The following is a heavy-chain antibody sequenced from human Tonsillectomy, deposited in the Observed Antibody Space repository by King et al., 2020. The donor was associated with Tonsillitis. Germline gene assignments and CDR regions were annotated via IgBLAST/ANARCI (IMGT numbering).Heavy chain of an antibody. Sequence: QLQESGPGLVKPSETLSLTCTVSGGSISSGYYYWGWIRQPPGKGLEWIGSVYHSGSTYDKPSLKSRVTISVDTSKNHFSLQLTSVTAADTAVYYCAREGPQTGSHYTFVHWGQGTLVTVSS. CDR2: VYHSGST. CDR3: AREGPQTGSHYTFVH. V-gene: IGHV4-39*07. CDR1: GGSISSGYYY. J-gene: IGHJ4*02. D-gene: IGHD1-26*01.